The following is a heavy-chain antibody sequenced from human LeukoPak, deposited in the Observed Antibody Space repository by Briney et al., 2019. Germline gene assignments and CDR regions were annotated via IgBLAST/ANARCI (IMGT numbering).Heavy chain of an antibody. CDR1: GYTLTELS. D-gene: IGHD3-10*01. Sequence: ASVKVSCKVSGYTLTELSMHWVRQAPGKGLEWMEGFDPEDGETIYAQKFQGRVTMTEDTSTDTAYMELSSLRYDDTAVYYCATNILVRDIINWFDPWGQGTLVTVSS. CDR2: FDPEDGET. CDR3: ATNILVRDIINWFDP. V-gene: IGHV1-24*01. J-gene: IGHJ5*02.